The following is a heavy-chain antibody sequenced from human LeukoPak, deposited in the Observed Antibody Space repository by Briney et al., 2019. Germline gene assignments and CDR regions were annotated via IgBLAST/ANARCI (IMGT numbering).Heavy chain of an antibody. D-gene: IGHD3-22*01. CDR1: GLTVSSNY. CDR3: ARSLGIVVVSIDY. Sequence: GGSLRLSCAASGLTVSSNYMSWVRQAPGKGLEWVSVIYSGGSTYYADSVKGRFTISRDNSKNTLYLQMNSLRAEDTAVYYCARSLGIVVVSIDYWGQGTLVTVSS. V-gene: IGHV3-53*01. CDR2: IYSGGST. J-gene: IGHJ4*02.